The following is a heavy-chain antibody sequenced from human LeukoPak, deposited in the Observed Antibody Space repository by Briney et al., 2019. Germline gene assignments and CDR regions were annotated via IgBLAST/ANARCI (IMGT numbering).Heavy chain of an antibody. Sequence: PSETLSLTCAVYGGSFSGYYWSWIRQPPGKGLEWIGEINHSGSTNYNPSLKSRVTISVDTSKNQFSLKLSSVTAADTAVYYCAGGIWSVWLLLPGWYFDLWGRGTLVTVSS. CDR2: INHSGST. CDR3: AGGIWSVWLLLPGWYFDL. V-gene: IGHV4-34*01. J-gene: IGHJ2*01. D-gene: IGHD3-22*01. CDR1: GGSFSGYY.